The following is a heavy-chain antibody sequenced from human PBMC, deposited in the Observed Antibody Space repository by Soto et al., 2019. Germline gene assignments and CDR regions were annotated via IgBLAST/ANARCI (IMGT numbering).Heavy chain of an antibody. CDR3: ARCIQGDYYYGMDV. CDR2: INGDYGNT. V-gene: IGHV1-18*01. Sequence: QAQLVQSGAEVKKPGASVKDSCKASGYTFYSHSISWVRQAPGQGLGWMGRINGDYGNTQYAQKFRGRVTMTTDTATTTVYMELTNLRSEDTAVYYCARCIQGDYYYGMDVWGQGTTVTVSS. D-gene: IGHD5-18*01. J-gene: IGHJ6*01. CDR1: GYTFYSHS.